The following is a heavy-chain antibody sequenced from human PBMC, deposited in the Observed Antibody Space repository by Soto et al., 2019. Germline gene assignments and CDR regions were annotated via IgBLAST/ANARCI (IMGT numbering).Heavy chain of an antibody. Sequence: SVKVSCKASGGTFSSYAISWVRQAPGQGLEWMGGIIPIFGTANYAQKFQGRVTITADESTSTAYMELSSLRSEDTAVYYCAREATNERYYFDYWGQGTLVTVSS. CDR1: GGTFSSYA. CDR3: AREATNERYYFDY. J-gene: IGHJ4*02. V-gene: IGHV1-69*13. CDR2: IIPIFGTA. D-gene: IGHD1-1*01.